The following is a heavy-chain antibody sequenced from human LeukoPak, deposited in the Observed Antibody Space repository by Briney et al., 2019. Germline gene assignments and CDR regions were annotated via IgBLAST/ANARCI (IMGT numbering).Heavy chain of an antibody. V-gene: IGHV4-38-2*01. Sequence: SETPTLTCVVSGFSISHGYFWGWVRQPPGKGLEWIASIYHDERTYYNASLNSRATISVDTSKNQFSLKLGAVTAADTAVYYCARAPVVSPFDSWGQGILVIVSS. CDR1: GFSISHGYF. CDR3: ARAPVVSPFDS. D-gene: IGHD3-22*01. J-gene: IGHJ4*02. CDR2: IYHDERT.